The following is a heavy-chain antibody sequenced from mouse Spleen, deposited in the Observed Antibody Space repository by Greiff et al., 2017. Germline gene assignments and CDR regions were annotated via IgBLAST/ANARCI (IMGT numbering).Heavy chain of an antibody. Sequence: EVKLVESGGGLVKPGGSLKLSCAASGFTFSDYGMHWVRQAPEKGLEWVAYISSGSSTIYYADTVKGRFTISRDNAKNTLFLQMTSLRSEDTAMYYCARPGTTVGPFAYWGQGTLVTVSA. CDR2: ISSGSSTI. J-gene: IGHJ3*01. CDR1: GFTFSDYG. D-gene: IGHD1-1*01. V-gene: IGHV5-17*01. CDR3: ARPGTTVGPFAY.